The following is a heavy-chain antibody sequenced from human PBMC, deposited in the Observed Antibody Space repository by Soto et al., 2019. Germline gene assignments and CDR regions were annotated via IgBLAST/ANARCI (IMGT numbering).Heavy chain of an antibody. J-gene: IGHJ6*03. V-gene: IGHV4-39*02. CDR1: GGSISSSSYY. CDR2: IYYSGST. Sequence: SETLSLTCTVSGGSISSSSYYWGWIRQPPGKGLEWIGSIYYSGSTYYNPSLKSRVTISVDTSKNQFSLKLSSVTAADTAVYYCARETTYYDFWSGYYNPPYYYYYMDVWGKGTTVTVSS. CDR3: ARETTYYDFWSGYYNPPYYYYYMDV. D-gene: IGHD3-3*01.